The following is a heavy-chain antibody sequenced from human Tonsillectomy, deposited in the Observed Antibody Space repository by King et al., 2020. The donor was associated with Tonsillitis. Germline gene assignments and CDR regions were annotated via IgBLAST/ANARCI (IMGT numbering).Heavy chain of an antibody. CDR2: ISAYNGNT. Sequence: QLVQSGAEVKKPGASVKVSCKASGFTFSSHGISWVRQAPGQGLEWMGWISAYNGNTNYAQKLQGRVTMTTDTPTSTAYMELWSLRSDDTAVYYCATRNQGYCSSTSCYTDWGQGTLVTVSS. D-gene: IGHD2-2*02. CDR1: GFTFSSHG. J-gene: IGHJ4*02. V-gene: IGHV1-18*04. CDR3: ATRNQGYCSSTSCYTD.